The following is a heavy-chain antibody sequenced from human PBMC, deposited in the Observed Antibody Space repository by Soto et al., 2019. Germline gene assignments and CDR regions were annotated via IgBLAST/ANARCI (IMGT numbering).Heavy chain of an antibody. J-gene: IGHJ4*02. CDR3: ARGNWGSPLSFDY. V-gene: IGHV1-69*13. CDR1: GGTFSSYA. Sequence: ASVKVSCKASGGTFSSYAISWVRQAPGQGLEWMGGIIPIFGTANYAQKFQGRVTITADESTSTAYMELSSLRSEDTAVYYCARGNWGSPLSFDYWGQGALVTVPQ. CDR2: IIPIFGTA. D-gene: IGHD7-27*01.